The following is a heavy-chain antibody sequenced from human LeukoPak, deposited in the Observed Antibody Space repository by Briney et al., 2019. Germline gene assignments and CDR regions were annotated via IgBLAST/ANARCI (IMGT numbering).Heavy chain of an antibody. CDR2: INHSGST. CDR1: GGSFSGYY. CDR3: ARGPRSSGYVDY. D-gene: IGHD3-22*01. V-gene: IGHV4-34*01. Sequence: PSETLSLTCAVYGGSFSGYYWSWIRQPPGKGLEWIGEINHSGSTNYNSSLKSRVTISVDTSKNQFSLKLSSVTAADTAAYYCARGPRSSGYVDYWGQGTLVTVSS. J-gene: IGHJ4*02.